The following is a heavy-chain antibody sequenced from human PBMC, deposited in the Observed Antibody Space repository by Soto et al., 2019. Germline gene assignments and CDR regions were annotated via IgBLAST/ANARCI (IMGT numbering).Heavy chain of an antibody. CDR2: ISAHNGDT. CDR1: GYSFATYG. J-gene: IGHJ4*02. V-gene: IGHV1-18*04. D-gene: IGHD6-19*01. CDR3: AIRPGYSSGWHFDY. Sequence: ASVKVSCKASGYSFATYGFSWVRQAPGQGLECVGWISAHNGDTHYSQKFQGRVTLTTDTSTNTGYMELRSLTSDDTAVYFCAIRPGYSSGWHFDYWGQGTLVTVSS.